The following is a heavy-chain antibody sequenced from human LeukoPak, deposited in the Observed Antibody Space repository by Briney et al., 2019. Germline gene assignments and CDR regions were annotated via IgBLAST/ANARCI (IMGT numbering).Heavy chain of an antibody. CDR3: ARGVTMVRGVIPNYYYYYMDV. J-gene: IGHJ6*03. CDR1: GFTVSSNY. CDR2: IYSGGST. D-gene: IGHD3-10*01. Sequence: GGSLRLSCAASGFTVSSNYMSWVRQAPGKGLEWVSVIYSGGSTYYADSVKGRFTISRDNSKNTLYLQMNSLRAEDTAVYYCARGVTMVRGVIPNYYYYYMDVWGKGTTVTISS. V-gene: IGHV3-66*01.